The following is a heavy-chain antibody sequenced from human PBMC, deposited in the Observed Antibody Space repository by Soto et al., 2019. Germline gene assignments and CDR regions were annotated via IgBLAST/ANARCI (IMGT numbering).Heavy chain of an antibody. Sequence: VSVKVSCKASGYTFTSYGISWVRQAPGQGLEWMGWISAYNGNTNYAQKLQGRVTMTTDTSTSTAYMELRSLRSDDTAVYYCARSRGYSYGYESNYYYYGMDVWGQGTTVTVSS. CDR1: GYTFTSYG. J-gene: IGHJ6*02. D-gene: IGHD5-18*01. V-gene: IGHV1-18*01. CDR2: ISAYNGNT. CDR3: ARSRGYSYGYESNYYYYGMDV.